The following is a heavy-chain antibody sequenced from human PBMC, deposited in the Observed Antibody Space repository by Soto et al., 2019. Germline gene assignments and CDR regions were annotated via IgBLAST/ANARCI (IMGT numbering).Heavy chain of an antibody. J-gene: IGHJ6*02. V-gene: IGHV4-39*01. CDR3: ARQWGQLARKVTYYYYYYGMDF. Sequence: SETLSLTCTVDGGSISSSSYYWGWIRQPPVKGLEWIGSIYYSGSTYYNPPLKSRVTISVDTSKNQFSLKLSSVTAADTAVYYCARQWGQLARKVTYYYYYYGMDFWGQGTTVTVSS. D-gene: IGHD4-4*01. CDR2: IYYSGST. CDR1: GGSISSSSYY.